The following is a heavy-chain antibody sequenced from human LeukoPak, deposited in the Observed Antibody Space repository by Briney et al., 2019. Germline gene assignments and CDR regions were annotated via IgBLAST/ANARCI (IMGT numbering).Heavy chain of an antibody. CDR3: ARVYCSGGSCYLAYFDS. CDR2: IYHSGST. D-gene: IGHD2-15*01. Sequence: SETLSLTCTVSGYSISNHYCWGWIRQPPGKGLEWIGSIYHSGSTFYNPSLKSRVTVSVDTSKNQFSLKLSSVTAADTAVYYCARVYCSGGSCYLAYFDSWGQGTLVTVSS. V-gene: IGHV4-38-2*02. CDR1: GYSISNHYC. J-gene: IGHJ4*02.